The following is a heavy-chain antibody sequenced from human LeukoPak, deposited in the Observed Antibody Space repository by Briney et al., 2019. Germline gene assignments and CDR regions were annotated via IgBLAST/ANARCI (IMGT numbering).Heavy chain of an antibody. CDR1: GYTFTSYG. Sequence: EASVKVSCKASGYTFTSYGISWVRQAPGQGLEWMGWISAYNGNTNYAQKLQGRVTMTTDTSTSTAYMELRSLRSDDTAVYYCARVARYGSGSYLEDWFDPWGQGTLVTVSS. J-gene: IGHJ5*02. V-gene: IGHV1-18*01. CDR3: ARVARYGSGSYLEDWFDP. D-gene: IGHD3-10*01. CDR2: ISAYNGNT.